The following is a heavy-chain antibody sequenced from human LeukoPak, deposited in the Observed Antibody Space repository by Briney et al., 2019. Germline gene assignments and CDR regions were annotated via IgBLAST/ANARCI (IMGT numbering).Heavy chain of an antibody. Sequence: NPSETLSLTCTVSGGSTSSGAHYWSWVRQPPGKGLEWIGYISYSGSTYYNPSLKSRVTISIDTSKSQFSLKLSSVTAADTAVYYCARYYGGNSNFDYWGQGTLVTVSS. J-gene: IGHJ4*02. CDR1: GGSTSSGAHY. D-gene: IGHD4-23*01. CDR3: ARYYGGNSNFDY. V-gene: IGHV4-30-4*01. CDR2: ISYSGST.